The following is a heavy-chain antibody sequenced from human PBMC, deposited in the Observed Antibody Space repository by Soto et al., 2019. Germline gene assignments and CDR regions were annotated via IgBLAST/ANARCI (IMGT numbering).Heavy chain of an antibody. CDR2: MNTNTGNT. Sequence: QVLLVQSGADVKKPGASVKVSCKTSGYTFTEFDIHWVRQAPGQGLEWMGWMNTNTGNTGYAQKFQGRVTMTRDTSISKAYMELRRLRSEDTAVYYCARVVRFFGGHAGYWGQGTLVTVSS. CDR3: ARVVRFFGGHAGY. V-gene: IGHV1-8*01. D-gene: IGHD3-3*01. J-gene: IGHJ4*02. CDR1: GYTFTEFD.